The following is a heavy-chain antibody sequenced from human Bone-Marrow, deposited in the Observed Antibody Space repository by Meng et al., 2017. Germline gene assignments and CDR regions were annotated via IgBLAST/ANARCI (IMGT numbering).Heavy chain of an antibody. D-gene: IGHD2-15*01. CDR2: INAGNGNT. CDR3: ARYHSVVVAATN. J-gene: IGHJ4*02. CDR1: GYTFTSYA. Sequence: ASVKVSCKASGYTFTSYAMHWVRQAPGQRLEWMGWINAGNGNTKYSQKFQGRVTMTTDTSTSTAYMELRSLRSDDTAVYYCARYHSVVVAATNWGQGTLVTVSS. V-gene: IGHV1-3*01.